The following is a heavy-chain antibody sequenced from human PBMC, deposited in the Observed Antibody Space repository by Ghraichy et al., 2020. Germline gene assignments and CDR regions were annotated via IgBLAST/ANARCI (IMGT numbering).Heavy chain of an antibody. CDR3: ASDYDGYDGLNY. V-gene: IGHV3-7*03. CDR1: GITFSSYW. CDR2: IKQDGSEK. J-gene: IGHJ4*02. Sequence: GGSLRLSCAASGITFSSYWMSWVRQAPGKGLEWVANIKQDGSEKNYVDSVKGRFTISRDNAKSSMCLQMNSLRAEDTAVYYCASDYDGYDGLNYWGQGTLVTVSS. D-gene: IGHD5-12*01.